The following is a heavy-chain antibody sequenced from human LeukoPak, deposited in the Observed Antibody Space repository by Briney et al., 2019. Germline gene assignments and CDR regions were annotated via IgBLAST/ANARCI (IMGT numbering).Heavy chain of an antibody. CDR3: ARVDTAMAGYFDY. Sequence: GGSLRLSCAASGFTVSSNYMSWVRQAPGKGLEWVSVIYSGGSTYYSDSLKGRFTISRDNSKNTLYLQMNSLRAEDTAVYYCARVDTAMAGYFDYWGQGTLVTVSS. V-gene: IGHV3-66*01. CDR1: GFTVSSNY. D-gene: IGHD5-18*01. CDR2: IYSGGST. J-gene: IGHJ4*02.